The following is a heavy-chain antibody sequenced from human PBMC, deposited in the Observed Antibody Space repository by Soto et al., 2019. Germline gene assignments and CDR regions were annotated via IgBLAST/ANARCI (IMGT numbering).Heavy chain of an antibody. Sequence: GESLKISCKASGYSFSDYWIAWVRQMPGKGLEWMGIIFPADSDTRYSPSFQGQVTISADKSISTAYLQWSSLKAPDTAMYYCARLYSTSPGYWGQGTLVTVSS. D-gene: IGHD6-13*01. CDR2: IFPADSDT. J-gene: IGHJ4*02. V-gene: IGHV5-51*01. CDR3: ARLYSTSPGY. CDR1: GYSFSDYW.